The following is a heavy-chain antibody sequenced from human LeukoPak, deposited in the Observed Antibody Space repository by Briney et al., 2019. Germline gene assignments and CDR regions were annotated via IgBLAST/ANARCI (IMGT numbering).Heavy chain of an antibody. CDR2: IYYSGDT. V-gene: IGHV4-31*02. Sequence: SETLSLTCTDSGGSISSGDYYWSWIRQHPGKGLEWIGYIYYSGDTYYNPSLKSRVTISMDTSGNQFSLKLSSVTAADTAVYYCARAPRHTNSWYYFDYWGQGALVSVSS. CDR1: GGSISSGDYY. D-gene: IGHD2-2*01. J-gene: IGHJ4*02. CDR3: ARAPRHTNSWYYFDY.